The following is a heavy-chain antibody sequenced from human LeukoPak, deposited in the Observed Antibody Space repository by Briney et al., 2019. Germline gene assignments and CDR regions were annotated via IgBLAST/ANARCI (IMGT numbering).Heavy chain of an antibody. J-gene: IGHJ4*02. CDR2: IKSKTDGGTT. Sequence: GGSLRLSCAASGLTFNNYGMSWVRQAPGKGLEWVGRIKSKTDGGTTDYAAPVKGRFTISRDDSKNTLYLQMNSLTTEDTAVYFCAHRDTTMVRVDYWGQGTLVTVSS. CDR3: AHRDTTMVRVDY. V-gene: IGHV3-15*01. CDR1: GLTFNNYG. D-gene: IGHD5-18*01.